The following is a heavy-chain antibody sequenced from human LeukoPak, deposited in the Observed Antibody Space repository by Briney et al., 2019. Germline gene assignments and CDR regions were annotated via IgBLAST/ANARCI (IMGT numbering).Heavy chain of an antibody. Sequence: GRSLRLSCTAPGFTFSSYAIHWIRQAPGKGLEWVALVWHDGSNRYSADSVKGRFTISKDNSKNTVYLQMNSLRAEDTAVYYCARELFGSGSCPDYWGQGTLVTVSS. CDR2: VWHDGSNR. D-gene: IGHD3-10*01. J-gene: IGHJ4*02. CDR3: ARELFGSGSCPDY. CDR1: GFTFSSYA. V-gene: IGHV3-33*01.